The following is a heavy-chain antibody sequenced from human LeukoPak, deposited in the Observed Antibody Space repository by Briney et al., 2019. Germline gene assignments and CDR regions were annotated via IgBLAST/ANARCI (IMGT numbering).Heavy chain of an antibody. CDR3: AKDYNYVWGSYRSYDAFDI. Sequence: GGSLRLSCAASGFTFDDYDMSWVSQAPGKGLEWVSAISGSGGSTYYADSVKGRFTISRDNSKNTLYLQMNSLRAEDTAVYYCAKDYNYVWGSYRSYDAFDIWGQGTMVTVSS. V-gene: IGHV3-23*01. CDR2: ISGSGGST. CDR1: GFTFDDYD. D-gene: IGHD3-16*02. J-gene: IGHJ3*02.